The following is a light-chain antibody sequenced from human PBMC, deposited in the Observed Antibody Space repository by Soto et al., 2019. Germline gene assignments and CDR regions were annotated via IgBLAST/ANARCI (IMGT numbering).Light chain of an antibody. J-gene: IGKJ4*01. Sequence: IQITQSPSSLSASVGDRVTITCRASQGIRSELGWYQQKPGKAPNLLIYTASTLQSGVPSRFSGSGSGTEFTLTISSLQPEDFATYYCLQHNSYPLTFGGGTKVDIK. CDR1: QGIRSE. CDR2: TAS. CDR3: LQHNSYPLT. V-gene: IGKV1-17*01.